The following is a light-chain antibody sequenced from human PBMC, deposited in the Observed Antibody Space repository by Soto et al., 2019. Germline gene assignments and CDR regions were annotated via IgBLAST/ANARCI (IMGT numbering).Light chain of an antibody. V-gene: IGKV1-5*01. Sequence: DIQMTQSPSTLSASVGDRGTIACRASQSISSRLAWYQLKPGKVPKLLISDASTLERGVPTTFSGSGSGTEFTLTISTLQPDDFATYYCQQYTDYSRTFGQGTKVDI. CDR3: QQYTDYSRT. CDR2: DAS. CDR1: QSISSR. J-gene: IGKJ1*01.